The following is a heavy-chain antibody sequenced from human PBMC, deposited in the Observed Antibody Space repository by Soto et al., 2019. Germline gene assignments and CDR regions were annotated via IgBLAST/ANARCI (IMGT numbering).Heavy chain of an antibody. CDR2: IWYDGSNK. V-gene: IGHV3-33*01. CDR1: GFTFSSYG. J-gene: IGHJ6*02. D-gene: IGHD2-2*01. Sequence: GGSLRLSCAASGFTFSSYGMHWVRQAPGKGLEWVAVIWYDGSNKYYADSVKGRFTISRDNSKNTLYLQMNSLRAEDTAVYYCARVLNRRGSTRVYYYYGMNVWGQGTTVTVSS. CDR3: ARVLNRRGSTRVYYYYGMNV.